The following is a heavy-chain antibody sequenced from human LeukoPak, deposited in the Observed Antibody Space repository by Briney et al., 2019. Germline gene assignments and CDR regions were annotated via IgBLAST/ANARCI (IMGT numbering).Heavy chain of an antibody. D-gene: IGHD4-17*01. J-gene: IGHJ4*02. CDR3: ARGRHGDYNYYFDY. V-gene: IGHV4-61*01. CDR2: VYYSGST. Sequence: SETLSLTCTVSGGSISSSSYYWSWIRQPPGEGLEWIGYVYYSGSTNYNPSLKSRVTISVDTSKNQFSLKLSSVTAADTAVYYCARGRHGDYNYYFDYWGQGTLVTVSS. CDR1: GGSISSSSYY.